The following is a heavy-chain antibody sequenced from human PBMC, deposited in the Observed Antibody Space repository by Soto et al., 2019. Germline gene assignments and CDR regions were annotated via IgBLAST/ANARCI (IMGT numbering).Heavy chain of an antibody. CDR1: GGSISGYY. CDR3: ARALWFGVPDAFDI. J-gene: IGHJ3*02. Sequence: SETLSLTCTVSGGSISGYYWSWIRQPPGKGLEWIGYIYYSGSTNYNPSLKSRVTISVDTSKNQFSLKLSSVTAADTAVYYCARALWFGVPDAFDIWGQGTMVTVSS. CDR2: IYYSGST. V-gene: IGHV4-59*01. D-gene: IGHD3-10*01.